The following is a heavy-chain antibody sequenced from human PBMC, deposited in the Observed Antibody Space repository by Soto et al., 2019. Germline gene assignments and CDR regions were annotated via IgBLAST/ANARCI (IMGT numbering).Heavy chain of an antibody. CDR2: INPNSGGI. J-gene: IGHJ4*02. D-gene: IGHD3-3*01. CDR3: ATLGRRITIFGVAPDY. CDR1: GYTFTGYY. Sequence: ASVKVSCKASGYTFTGYYMHWVRQAPGQGLEWMGWINPNSGGINYAQKFQGRVTMTRDTSISTAYMELSRLRSDDTAVYYCATLGRRITIFGVAPDYWGQGTLVTVSS. V-gene: IGHV1-2*02.